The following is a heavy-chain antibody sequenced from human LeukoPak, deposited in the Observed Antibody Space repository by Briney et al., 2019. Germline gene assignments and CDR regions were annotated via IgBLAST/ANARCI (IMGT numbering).Heavy chain of an antibody. CDR1: GYTLTDLS. D-gene: IGHD3-10*01. Sequence: ASVKVSCKVSGYTLTDLSMHWVRQAPGKGLEWLGGFDPEDGETIYAQKFQGRITLAEDTSTDTAYMELSSLRSEDTAAYYCATDIPRRVRGVVYSSFGMDVWGQGTTVTVSS. V-gene: IGHV1-24*01. J-gene: IGHJ6*02. CDR2: FDPEDGET. CDR3: ATDIPRRVRGVVYSSFGMDV.